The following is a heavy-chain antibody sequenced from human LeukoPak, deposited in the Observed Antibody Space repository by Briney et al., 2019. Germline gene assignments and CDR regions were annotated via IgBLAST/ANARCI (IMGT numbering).Heavy chain of an antibody. CDR2: IYYSGST. CDR1: GVSISSRRYY. CDR3: ARAAAAAGPHAPWGIGRMIFRHHDAFDI. V-gene: IGHV4-39*07. J-gene: IGHJ3*02. D-gene: IGHD6-13*01. Sequence: SETLSLTCIVSGVSISSRRYYWLWIRQPPEKRLERIGSIYYSGSTYYNLSLKCRVDISVHTSKNQFSLKLSSVTAADTAVYYCARAAAAAGPHAPWGIGRMIFRHHDAFDIWGQGTMVTVSS.